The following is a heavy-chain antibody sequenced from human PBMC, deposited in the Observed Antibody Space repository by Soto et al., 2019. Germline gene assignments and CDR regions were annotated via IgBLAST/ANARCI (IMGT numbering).Heavy chain of an antibody. CDR1: GGTFSSYT. Sequence: ASVKVSCKASGGTFSSYTTSWVRQAPGQGLEWMERIIPILGIANYAQKFQGRVTITADKSTSTAYMELSSLRSEDTAVYYCASYLWFGELWSYYFDYWGQGTLVTVSS. CDR3: ASYLWFGELWSYYFDY. D-gene: IGHD3-10*01. V-gene: IGHV1-69*02. CDR2: IIPILGIA. J-gene: IGHJ4*02.